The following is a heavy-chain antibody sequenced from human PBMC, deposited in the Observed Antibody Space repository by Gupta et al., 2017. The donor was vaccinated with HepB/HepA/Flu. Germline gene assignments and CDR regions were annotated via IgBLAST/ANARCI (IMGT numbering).Heavy chain of an antibody. Sequence: QVQLVESGGGVVQPGRSLRLSCAASGFTFSSYAMHWVRQAPGKGLEWVAVISYDGSNKYYADSVKGRFTISRDNSKNTLYLQMNSLRAEDTAVYYCARVVKLLQDPFDYWGQGTLVTVSS. CDR2: ISYDGSNK. D-gene: IGHD2-15*01. CDR1: GFTFSSYA. V-gene: IGHV3-30-3*01. CDR3: ARVVKLLQDPFDY. J-gene: IGHJ4*02.